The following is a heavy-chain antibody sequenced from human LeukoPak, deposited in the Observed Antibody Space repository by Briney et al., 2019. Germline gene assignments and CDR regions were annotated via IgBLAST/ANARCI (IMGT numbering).Heavy chain of an antibody. V-gene: IGHV3-11*05. CDR2: ISSTSIYT. CDR3: AREDGYSSSWYSDY. J-gene: IGHJ4*02. Sequence: AGGSLRLSCAASGFTFSDYYMSWIRQAPGKGLEWVSDISSTSIYTNYADSVKGRFTISRDNAKNSLYLQMNSLRAEDTAVYYCAREDGYSSSWYSDYWGQGTLVTVSS. CDR1: GFTFSDYY. D-gene: IGHD6-13*01.